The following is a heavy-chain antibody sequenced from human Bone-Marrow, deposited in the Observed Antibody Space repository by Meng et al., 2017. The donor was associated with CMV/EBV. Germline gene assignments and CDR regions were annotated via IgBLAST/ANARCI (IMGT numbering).Heavy chain of an antibody. CDR2: VFHTGRT. D-gene: IGHD1-1*01. J-gene: IGHJ4*02. Sequence: GWGDYSGRSRSYWGWIRQGPGGGREWIESVFHTGRTFDSPSFKSRVTVSVDTSKNEFSLTLSSVTAADTAVYYCARDDGNNWYYFDFWGPGTLVTVSS. CDR3: ARDDGNNWYYFDF. CDR1: GDYSGRSRSY. V-gene: IGHV4-39*07.